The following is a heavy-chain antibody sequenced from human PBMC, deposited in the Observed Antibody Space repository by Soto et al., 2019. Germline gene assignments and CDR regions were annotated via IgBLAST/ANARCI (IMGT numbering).Heavy chain of an antibody. Sequence: GGSLRLSCAASGFTFSTYAMSWVRQAPGKGLEWVSAISSSGGSTYYADSVTGRFSISRDNSKNTLYLQMNSLRAEDTAVYYCAKVEGWFEEGINYFDYWGQGTLVTVSS. D-gene: IGHD1-20*01. V-gene: IGHV3-23*01. CDR2: ISSSGGST. CDR1: GFTFSTYA. J-gene: IGHJ4*02. CDR3: AKVEGWFEEGINYFDY.